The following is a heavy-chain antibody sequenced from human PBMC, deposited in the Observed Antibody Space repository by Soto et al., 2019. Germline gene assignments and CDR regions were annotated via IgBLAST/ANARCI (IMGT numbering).Heavy chain of an antibody. J-gene: IGHJ4*02. V-gene: IGHV3-23*01. CDR2: ISGTGGST. Sequence: EVQLLESGGGLVQPGGSLRLSCAASGFTFSNYAMSWVRQAPGRGLEWVSIISGTGGSTYYADSVKGRFTISRDNSKSTLYLQMNSLRAEDTALYYCAKEQSWKATDYWGQGTLVTIFS. CDR1: GFTFSNYA. D-gene: IGHD1-1*01. CDR3: AKEQSWKATDY.